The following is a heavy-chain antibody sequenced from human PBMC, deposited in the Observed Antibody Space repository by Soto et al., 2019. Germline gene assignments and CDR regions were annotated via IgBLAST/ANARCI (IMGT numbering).Heavy chain of an antibody. CDR3: ARDRILLWFGEAYGMDV. J-gene: IGHJ6*02. V-gene: IGHV4-31*03. CDR1: GGSISSGGYY. Sequence: QVQLQESGPGLVKPSQTLSLTCTVSGGSISSGGYYWSWIRQHPGKGLEWIGYIYYSGSTYYNPSLKGRVTISVDPSKNQFSLKLSSVTAADTAVYYWARDRILLWFGEAYGMDVWGQGTTVTVSS. D-gene: IGHD3-10*01. CDR2: IYYSGST.